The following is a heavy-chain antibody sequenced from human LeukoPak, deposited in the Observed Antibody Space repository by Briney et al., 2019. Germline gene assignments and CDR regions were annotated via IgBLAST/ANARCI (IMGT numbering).Heavy chain of an antibody. CDR1: GFTFSSYA. V-gene: IGHV3-23*01. J-gene: IGHJ4*02. CDR2: ISGSGGST. Sequence: GGSLRLSCAASGFTFSSYAMSWVRQAPGKGLEWVSGISGSGGSTYYADSVKGRFTISRDNSKNTLYMQMNSLRAEDTAVYYCAPLGPYYYDSSGYSTPPGLFDYWGQGTLVTVSS. D-gene: IGHD3-22*01. CDR3: APLGPYYYDSSGYSTPPGLFDY.